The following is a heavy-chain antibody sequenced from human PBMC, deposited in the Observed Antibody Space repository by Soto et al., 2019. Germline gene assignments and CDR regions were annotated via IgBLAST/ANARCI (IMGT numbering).Heavy chain of an antibody. J-gene: IGHJ4*02. V-gene: IGHV3-23*01. Sequence: EVQLLESGGGLVQPGGSLRLSCAASGFTFSSYAMSLVRQAPGKGLEWLSAISGSGGSTYYADSVKGRFTISRDNSKTTLDRQMNSLRAEDTAVYYCAKAPLGSCSWYVVDYWGQGTLVTVSS. CDR1: GFTFSSYA. CDR3: AKAPLGSCSWYVVDY. CDR2: ISGSGGST. D-gene: IGHD6-13*01.